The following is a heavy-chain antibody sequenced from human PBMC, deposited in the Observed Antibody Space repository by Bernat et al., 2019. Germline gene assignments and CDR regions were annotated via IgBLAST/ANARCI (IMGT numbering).Heavy chain of an antibody. V-gene: IGHV1-2*06. CDR2: INPNSGGT. CDR3: ARESSTPRYCYYYYMDV. J-gene: IGHJ6*03. D-gene: IGHD2-2*01. Sequence: QVQLVQSGAEVKKPGASVKVSCKASGYTFTGYYMHWVRQAPGQGLEWMGRINPNSGGTNYAQKFQGRVTMTRDTSISTAYMELSRLRSDDTAVYYCARESSTPRYCYYYYMDVWGKGTTVTVSS. CDR1: GYTFTGYY.